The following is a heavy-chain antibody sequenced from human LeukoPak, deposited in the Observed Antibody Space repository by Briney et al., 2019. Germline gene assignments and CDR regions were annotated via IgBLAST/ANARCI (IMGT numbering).Heavy chain of an antibody. V-gene: IGHV1-18*01. Sequence: ASVKVSCKASGYTFTSYGISWVRQAPGQGLEWMGWISAYNGNTNYAQKLQGRVTMTTDTSTSTAYMELRSLRFDDTAVYYCARDLLVAGTFDYWGQGTLVTVSS. J-gene: IGHJ4*02. CDR2: ISAYNGNT. CDR1: GYTFTSYG. CDR3: ARDLLVAGTFDY. D-gene: IGHD6-19*01.